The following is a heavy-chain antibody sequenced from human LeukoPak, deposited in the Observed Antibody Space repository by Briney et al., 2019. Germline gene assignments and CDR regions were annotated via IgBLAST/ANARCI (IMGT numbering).Heavy chain of an antibody. CDR3: ARGGSVRFGELLDYFDY. CDR1: GFTFSSYW. Sequence: PGGSLRLSCAASGFTFSSYWMNWVRQAPGKGLEWVASIKHDGSEKYYVDSVKGRFTISRDNTKNSLYLQMNSLRAEDTAVYYCARGGSVRFGELLDYFDYWGQGTLVTVSS. J-gene: IGHJ4*02. D-gene: IGHD3-10*01. V-gene: IGHV3-7*01. CDR2: IKHDGSEK.